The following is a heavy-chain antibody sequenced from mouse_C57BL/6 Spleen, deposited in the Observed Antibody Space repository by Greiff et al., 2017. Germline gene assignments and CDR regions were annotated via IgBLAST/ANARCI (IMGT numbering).Heavy chain of an antibody. D-gene: IGHD1-1*01. CDR3: SRYVITTVVAAYYYAMGH. Sequence: VQLQQPGAELVRPGTPGMMSCKASGYTLTNYWLGWAKPRPGHGLEWIGDIYPGGCYTNYNEKFKGKATLTVATSSSTAYMQFSSLTSEDSAISYCSRYVITTVVAAYYYAMGHWGEGTTATVSS. V-gene: IGHV1-63*01. J-gene: IGHJ4*01. CDR2: IYPGGCYT. CDR1: GYTLTNYW.